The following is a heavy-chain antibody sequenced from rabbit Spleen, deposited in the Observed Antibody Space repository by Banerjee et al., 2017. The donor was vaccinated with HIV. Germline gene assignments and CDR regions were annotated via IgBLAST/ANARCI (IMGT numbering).Heavy chain of an antibody. CDR1: AFSFSSSDY. CDR2: IYSVSDST. D-gene: IGHD6-1*01. J-gene: IGHJ4*01. Sequence: QEQLVESGGDLVKPGASLTLTCTASAFSFSSSDYMCWVRQAPGKGLEWIGCIYSVSDSTYYASWAKGRFTISKSTSLDTLTLQMTSLTAADTATYFCARGDGGAYGDAFSLWGPGTLVTVS. CDR3: ARGDGGAYGDAFSL. V-gene: IGHV1S45*01.